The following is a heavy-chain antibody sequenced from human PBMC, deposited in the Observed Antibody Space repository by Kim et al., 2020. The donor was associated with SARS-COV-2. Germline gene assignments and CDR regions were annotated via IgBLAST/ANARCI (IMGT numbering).Heavy chain of an antibody. Sequence: GRTIYEQRFQGRLTLTRDTSTSTVYMELRSRTPEDTAIYYCVREEGSFDFWGQGTLLTVSS. D-gene: IGHD3-10*01. J-gene: IGHJ4*02. CDR2: GRT. CDR3: VREEGSFDF. V-gene: IGHV1-46*01.